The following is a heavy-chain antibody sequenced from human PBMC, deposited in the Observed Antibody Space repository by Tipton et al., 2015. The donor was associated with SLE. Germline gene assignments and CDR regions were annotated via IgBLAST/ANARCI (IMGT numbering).Heavy chain of an antibody. J-gene: IGHJ4*02. V-gene: IGHV4-59*01. CDR3: VRLIGQLRPSGD. Sequence: TLSLTCTVSGGSISNSYWTWIRQPPGKGLEWIGSIFYTGSVHDNPSLTSRVTMSLDTSKSQFSLRLTSVSAADTAMYFCVRLIGQLRPSGDWGQGILVTVSS. CDR2: IFYTGSV. CDR1: GGSISNSY. D-gene: IGHD2-21*01.